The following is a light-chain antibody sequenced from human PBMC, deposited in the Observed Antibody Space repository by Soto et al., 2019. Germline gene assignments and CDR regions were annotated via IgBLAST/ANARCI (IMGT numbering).Light chain of an antibody. CDR2: EVN. CDR3: ASYTISSTRV. CDR1: NNDVGAYNY. J-gene: IGLJ3*02. Sequence: QSALTQPASVSGSPGQSITISCTGSNNDVGAYNYVSWYQQHPGKAPKLIIYEVNNQPSGVSHRSSGSKSGNTASLTISGLQADDEADYYCASYTISSTRVFGGGTKLTVL. V-gene: IGLV2-14*01.